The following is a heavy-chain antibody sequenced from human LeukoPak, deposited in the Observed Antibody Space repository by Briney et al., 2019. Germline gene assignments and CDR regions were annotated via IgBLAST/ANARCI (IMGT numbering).Heavy chain of an antibody. D-gene: IGHD1-26*01. CDR2: MYHSGST. Sequence: PSETLSLTCAVSGYSISSGYYWGWIRQPPGKGLEWIASMYHSGSTYYNPSLQSRVTLSADTSKHQFSLKMSSVTAADTAGYYCGRDRSGGYSVDYWGQGTLVTVS. CDR1: GYSISSGYY. CDR3: GRDRSGGYSVDY. V-gene: IGHV4-38-2*02. J-gene: IGHJ4*02.